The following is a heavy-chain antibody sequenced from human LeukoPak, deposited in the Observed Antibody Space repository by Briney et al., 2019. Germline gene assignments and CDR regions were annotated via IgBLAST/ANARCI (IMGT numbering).Heavy chain of an antibody. V-gene: IGHV4-4*02. J-gene: IGHJ6*03. CDR3: ARAHQSVAVYFYYYYMDV. CDR2: IYHSGST. Sequence: SETLSLTCAVSGGSISSSNWWSWVRQPPGKGLEWIGEIYHSGSTNYNPSLKSRVTISVDKSKNQFSLKLSSVTAADTAVYYCARAHQSVAVYFYYYYMDVWGKGTTVTVSS. D-gene: IGHD6-19*01. CDR1: GGSISSSNW.